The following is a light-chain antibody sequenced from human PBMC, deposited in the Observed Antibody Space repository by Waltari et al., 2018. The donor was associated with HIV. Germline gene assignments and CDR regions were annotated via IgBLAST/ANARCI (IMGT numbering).Light chain of an antibody. CDR3: GTWESSLSAAV. V-gene: IGLV1-51*01. Sequence: QSVLTHPPSSSASPDQTCTLSYSYSSSHIGNNSVSWYQQLPGTAPRLLIYDSNKRPSEIPDRFSGSKSGASATLDITGLQTGDEADYYCGTWESSLSAAVFGGGTKLAVL. J-gene: IGLJ2*01. CDR1: SSHIGNNS. CDR2: DSN.